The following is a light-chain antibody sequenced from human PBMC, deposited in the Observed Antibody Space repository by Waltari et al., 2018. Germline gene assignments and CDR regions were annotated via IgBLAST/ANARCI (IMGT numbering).Light chain of an antibody. V-gene: IGKV1-5*03. CDR1: QSISDW. J-gene: IGKJ1*01. Sequence: DIQITQSPSLLSASIGERVTITCRASQSISDWLAWYQQKPGRAPKLLIYKAYSLERGVPSRFSASGSGTEFTLTISSLQPDDFATYYCQQYNSYPRTFGQGTKVEIK. CDR3: QQYNSYPRT. CDR2: KAY.